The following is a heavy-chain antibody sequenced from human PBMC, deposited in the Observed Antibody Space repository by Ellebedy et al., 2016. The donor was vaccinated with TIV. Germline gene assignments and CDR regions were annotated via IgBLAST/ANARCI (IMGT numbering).Heavy chain of an antibody. Sequence: MPGGSLRLSCTVSGGSMSGDSWSWIRQSPGKGPEWLGEIFHSGGTFYNPSLKNRVTISVDTSKNQSSLNLTSVTAADTAFYYCARRPITIFGVTDAFDVWGQGTMVTVSS. CDR3: ARRPITIFGVTDAFDV. D-gene: IGHD3-3*01. CDR1: GGSMSGDS. CDR2: IFHSGGT. J-gene: IGHJ3*01. V-gene: IGHV4-59*01.